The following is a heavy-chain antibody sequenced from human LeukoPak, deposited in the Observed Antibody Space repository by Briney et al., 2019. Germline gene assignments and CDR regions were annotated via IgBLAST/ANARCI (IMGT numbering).Heavy chain of an antibody. Sequence: VGSLRLSCAVSGFTFSSDWMTWVRQAPGKGLEWVANIKEDGSESYYVDSVKGRFTISRDNTKNSLYLQMNSLRAEDTAVYYCARFPRDPWRFDYWGQGTLVTVSS. CDR2: IKEDGSES. J-gene: IGHJ4*02. CDR1: GFTFSSDW. D-gene: IGHD5-12*01. V-gene: IGHV3-7*03. CDR3: ARFPRDPWRFDY.